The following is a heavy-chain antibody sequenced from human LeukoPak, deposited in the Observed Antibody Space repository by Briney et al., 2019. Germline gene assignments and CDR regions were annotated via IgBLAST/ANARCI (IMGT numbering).Heavy chain of an antibody. CDR3: ARSVTTSANWFDP. Sequence: KPSQTLSLTCTVSGGSISSSSYYWGWIRQPPGKGLEWIGSIYYSGSTYYNPSLKSRVTISVDTSKNQFSLKLSSVTAADTAVYYCARSVTTSANWFDPWGQGTLVTVSS. CDR2: IYYSGST. V-gene: IGHV4-39*01. J-gene: IGHJ5*02. CDR1: GGSISSSSYY. D-gene: IGHD4-17*01.